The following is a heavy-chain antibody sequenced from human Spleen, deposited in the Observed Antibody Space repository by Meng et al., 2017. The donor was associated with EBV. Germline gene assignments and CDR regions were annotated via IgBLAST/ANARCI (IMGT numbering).Heavy chain of an antibody. CDR2: VHHDGST. J-gene: IGHJ5*01. CDR1: GASVSASNC. D-gene: IGHD4-17*01. CDR3: ARADGDANWFDP. V-gene: IGHV4-4*02. Sequence: QRQEPGPRLRKPSRTLSSPCAVCGASVSASNCWSWVRQPPGKGLEWIGEVHHDGSTNYNASLKSRVSISVEKSKNQFSLNMTSVTAADTAVYYCARADGDANWFDPWGQGTLVTVSS.